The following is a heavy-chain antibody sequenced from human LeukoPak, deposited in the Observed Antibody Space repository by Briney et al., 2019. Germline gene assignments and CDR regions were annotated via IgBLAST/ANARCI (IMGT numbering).Heavy chain of an antibody. V-gene: IGHV3-23*01. D-gene: IGHD6-19*01. CDR2: ISGSGGST. Sequence: GGSLRLSCAASGFTFSSYAMSWVRQAPGKGLEWVSAISGSGGSTYYADSVKGRFTISRDNSKNTLYLQMNSLRAEDTAVYYCAKILKIAGAGPSSMIFDCWGQGTLVSVSS. J-gene: IGHJ4*02. CDR1: GFTFSSYA. CDR3: AKILKIAGAGPSSMIFDC.